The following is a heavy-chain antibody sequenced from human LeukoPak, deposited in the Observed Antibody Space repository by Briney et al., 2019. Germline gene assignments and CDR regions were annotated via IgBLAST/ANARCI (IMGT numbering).Heavy chain of an antibody. D-gene: IGHD4-11*01. Sequence: GASVKVSCKASGGTFSSYAISWVRQAPGQGLEWMGGIIPIFGTANYAQKFQGRVTITAVESTSTAYMELSSLRSEDTAVYYCARDGRTTVSPRGYYYYYYYMDVWGKGTAVTVSS. V-gene: IGHV1-69*13. CDR1: GGTFSSYA. CDR3: ARDGRTTVSPRGYYYYYYYMDV. CDR2: IIPIFGTA. J-gene: IGHJ6*03.